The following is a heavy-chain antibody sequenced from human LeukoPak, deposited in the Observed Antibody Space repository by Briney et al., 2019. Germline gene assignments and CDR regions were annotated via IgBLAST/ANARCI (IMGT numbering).Heavy chain of an antibody. J-gene: IGHJ4*02. CDR1: GFTFRDDN. CDR2: ISPGSTTI. V-gene: IGHV3-48*01. CDR3: AKDKDPWKSTAISDFDY. Sequence: PGGSLRLSCAASGFTFRDDNMNWVRQAPGKGLEWVSYISPGSTTIYYADSVKGRFTISRDNAKNSLYLQMNSLRAEDTAVYFCAKDKDPWKSTAISDFDYWGQGSLVTVSS. D-gene: IGHD1-1*01.